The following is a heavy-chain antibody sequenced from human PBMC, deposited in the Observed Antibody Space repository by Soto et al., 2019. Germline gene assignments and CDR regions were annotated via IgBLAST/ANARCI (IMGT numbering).Heavy chain of an antibody. D-gene: IGHD6-19*01. V-gene: IGHV1-2*02. CDR2: INPNSAGT. CDR3: ASAAVTGRAGLDF. Sequence: ASVKVSCKAFGCTFSCFYMHWVRQAPGQGLERVGWINPNSAGTKSAEKFQGRVTMTRDTSISTAYMELSRLTSDDTAVYYCASAAVTGRAGLDFWCQGTEVTVCS. CDR1: GCTFSCFY. J-gene: IGHJ4*02.